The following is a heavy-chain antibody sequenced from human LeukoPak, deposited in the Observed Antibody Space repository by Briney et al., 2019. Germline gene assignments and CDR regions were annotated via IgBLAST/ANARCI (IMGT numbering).Heavy chain of an antibody. J-gene: IGHJ4*02. CDR1: GFTLSNSW. V-gene: IGHV3-74*01. Sequence: GGSLRHSCAPSGFTLSNSWMHWVRPAPGKGLVWVSRMISEGGLRDSAASVKGRFTIPRANRKKRLYLQMNSLRPEDRPWFYFAREGAWSALDYWGQGILVTVSS. CDR2: MISEGGLR. CDR3: AREGAWSALDY. D-gene: IGHD3-3*01.